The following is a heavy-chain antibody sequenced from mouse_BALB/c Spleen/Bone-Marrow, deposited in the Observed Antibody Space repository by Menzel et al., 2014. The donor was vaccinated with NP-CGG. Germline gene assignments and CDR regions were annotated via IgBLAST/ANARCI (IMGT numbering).Heavy chain of an antibody. D-gene: IGHD1-1*01. CDR1: GFTFRSYA. CDR3: ARGEIYYYGSTHYFHY. J-gene: IGHJ2*01. CDR2: TTTGGNT. Sequence: EVKLMESGGGLVKPGGSLKLSCAASGFTFRSYAMSWVRQTPEKRLEWVASTTTGGNTYYQDSVKGRFTISRDTARDILYLPMSSLRSEDTPMYYCARGEIYYYGSTHYFHYKSHGTALTVSS. V-gene: IGHV5-6-5*01.